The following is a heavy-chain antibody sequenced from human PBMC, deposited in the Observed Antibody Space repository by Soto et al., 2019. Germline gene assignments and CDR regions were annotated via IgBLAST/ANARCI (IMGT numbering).Heavy chain of an antibody. J-gene: IGHJ5*02. Sequence: SETLSLTCAVSRGSISSGGYSWSWIRQPPGKGLERIGFIYHTGSTYYSPSLESRVTISGDRSKNQLYLRLSSVTGADAAVYYCARDNTGSLDPWGQGTLVTVSS. V-gene: IGHV4-30-2*01. CDR2: IYHTGST. D-gene: IGHD3-10*01. CDR3: ARDNTGSLDP. CDR1: RGSISSGGYS.